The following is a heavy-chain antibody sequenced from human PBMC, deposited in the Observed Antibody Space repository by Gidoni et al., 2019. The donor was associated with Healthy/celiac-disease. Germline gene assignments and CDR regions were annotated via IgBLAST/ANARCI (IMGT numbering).Heavy chain of an antibody. Sequence: QVQLVESGGGVVQPGRSLRLPCAASGFTFSSYAMHWVRQAPGKGLEWVAVISYDGSNKYYADSVKGRFTISRDNSKNTLYLQMNSLRAEDTAVYYCARVFDSSGYYYRLTELVDYWGQGTLVTVSS. CDR2: ISYDGSNK. CDR3: ARVFDSSGYYYRLTELVDY. CDR1: GFTFSSYA. J-gene: IGHJ4*02. D-gene: IGHD3-22*01. V-gene: IGHV3-30-3*01.